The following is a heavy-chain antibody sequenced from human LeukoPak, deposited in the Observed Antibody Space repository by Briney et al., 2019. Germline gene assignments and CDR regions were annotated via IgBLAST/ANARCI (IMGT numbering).Heavy chain of an antibody. CDR3: ARRNGIAVAGTGGHNWFDP. J-gene: IGHJ5*02. Sequence: SETLSLTCTVSGGSISSYYWSWIRQPPGKGLEWIGYIYYSGGTNYNPSLKSRVTISVDTSKNQFSLKLSSVTAADTAVYYCARRNGIAVAGTGGHNWFDPWGQGTLVTVSS. D-gene: IGHD6-19*01. CDR1: GGSISSYY. CDR2: IYYSGGT. V-gene: IGHV4-59*08.